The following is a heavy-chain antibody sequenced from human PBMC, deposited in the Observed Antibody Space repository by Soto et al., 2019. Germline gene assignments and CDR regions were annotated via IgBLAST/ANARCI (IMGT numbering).Heavy chain of an antibody. Sequence: QVELVQSGAEVNKPGSSVNVSCQASEDTFRNYAISWVRQAPGQGLEWMGGIIPIFGTANYAQKFKSRVTITADTSANAVYLDLSSLRSEDTAVYYCASTKYDSSAYYYWYLGLWGRGTLVTVSS. V-gene: IGHV1-69*06. CDR1: EDTFRNYA. CDR3: ASTKYDSSAYYYWYLGL. D-gene: IGHD3-22*01. CDR2: IIPIFGTA. J-gene: IGHJ2*01.